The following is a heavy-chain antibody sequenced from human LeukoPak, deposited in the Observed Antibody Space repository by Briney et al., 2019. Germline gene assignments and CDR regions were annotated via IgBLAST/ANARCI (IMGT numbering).Heavy chain of an antibody. CDR1: GGTFSSYA. CDR3: ARMGASTVTTTVYYYYYYMDV. D-gene: IGHD4-17*01. J-gene: IGHJ6*03. Sequence: SVKVSCKASGGTFSSYAISWVRQAPGQGLEWMGGIIPIFGTANYAQKFQGRVTITADESTSTAYMELSSLRSEDTAVYYCARMGASTVTTTVYYYYYYMDVWGKGTTVTVSS. V-gene: IGHV1-69*01. CDR2: IIPIFGTA.